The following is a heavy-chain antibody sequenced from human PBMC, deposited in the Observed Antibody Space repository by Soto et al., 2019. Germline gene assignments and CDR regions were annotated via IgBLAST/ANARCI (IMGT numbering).Heavy chain of an antibody. J-gene: IGHJ3*02. V-gene: IGHV4-31*03. CDR2: IYYSGST. CDR1: GGSISSGGYY. CDR3: ARDVRGSWAGSKGAFDI. Sequence: QVQLQESGPGLVKPSQTLSLTCTVSGGSISSGGYYWSWIRQQPGKGLEWIGYIYYSGSTYYNPSLKSRVTISVDTSKNQFSLKLSSVTAADTAVYYCARDVRGSWAGSKGAFDIWGQGTMVTVSS. D-gene: IGHD6-13*01.